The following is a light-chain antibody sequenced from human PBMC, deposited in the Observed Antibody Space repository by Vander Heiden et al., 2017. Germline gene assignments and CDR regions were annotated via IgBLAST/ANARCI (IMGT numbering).Light chain of an antibody. V-gene: IGKV1-39*01. CDR1: QSISSY. J-gene: IGKJ2*01. CDR3: QQSYSTPYT. Sequence: DSQITQSPSSLSASVGDRVTITCRASQSISSYLNWYQQKPGKAPKLLIYAASSLQSGVPSRFSGSGSGTDFTLTISSLQPEDFATYYCQQSYSTPYTFGQGTKLEIQ. CDR2: AAS.